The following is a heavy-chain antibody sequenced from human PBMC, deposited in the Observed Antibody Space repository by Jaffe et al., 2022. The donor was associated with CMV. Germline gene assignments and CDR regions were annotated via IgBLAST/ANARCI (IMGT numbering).Heavy chain of an antibody. J-gene: IGHJ5*02. CDR2: IYSGGST. CDR3: ARDRTGPSGYSSGWFDP. V-gene: IGHV3-53*02. Sequence: EVQLVETGGGLIQPGGSLRLSCAASGFTVSSNYMSWVRQAPGKGLEWVSVIYSGGSTYYADSVKGRFTISRDNSKNTLYLQMNSLRAEDTAVYYCARDRTGPSGYSSGWFDPWGQGTLVTVSS. D-gene: IGHD3-3*01. CDR1: GFTVSSNY.